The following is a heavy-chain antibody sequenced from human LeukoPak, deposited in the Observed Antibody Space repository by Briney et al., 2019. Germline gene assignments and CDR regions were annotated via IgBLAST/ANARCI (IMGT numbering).Heavy chain of an antibody. D-gene: IGHD6-6*01. V-gene: IGHV3-23*01. CDR2: ISGSGGST. CDR3: ATQPSIAARPIDY. CDR1: GFTFSSYP. J-gene: IGHJ4*02. Sequence: GGSLRLSCAASGFTFSSYPMSWVRQAPGKGLEWVSTISGSGGSTYYADSVKGRFSISRDNSKNTLYLQMNSLRAEDTAVYYCATQPSIAARPIDYWGQGTLVTVSS.